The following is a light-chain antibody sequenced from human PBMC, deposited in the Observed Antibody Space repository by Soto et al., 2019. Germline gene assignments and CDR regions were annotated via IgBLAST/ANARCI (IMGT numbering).Light chain of an antibody. V-gene: IGKV1-5*01. J-gene: IGKJ3*01. Sequence: DIRMTQSPSTLSAAVGDRVTITCRASRNISTWLAWYQQKPGKAPKLLIYDASRLHSGIPSRFSGGGSGTEFTLTISSLQTDDFATYHCQQYNSYLTFGPGTTVDIK. CDR1: RNISTW. CDR2: DAS. CDR3: QQYNSYLT.